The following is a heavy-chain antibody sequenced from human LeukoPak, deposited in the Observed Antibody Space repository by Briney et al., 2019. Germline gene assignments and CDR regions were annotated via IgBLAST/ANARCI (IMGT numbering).Heavy chain of an antibody. V-gene: IGHV3-66*01. J-gene: IGHJ4*02. CDR3: GTTVTTGVADY. CDR1: GFTVSSNY. D-gene: IGHD4-17*01. Sequence: GGSLRLSCAASGFTVSSNYMSWVRQAPGKGLEWVSVIYSGRCTYYADSVKGRFTISRDNSKNTLYLQMNSLRADDTAVYYCGTTVTTGVADYWGQGTLVTVSS. CDR2: IYSGRCT.